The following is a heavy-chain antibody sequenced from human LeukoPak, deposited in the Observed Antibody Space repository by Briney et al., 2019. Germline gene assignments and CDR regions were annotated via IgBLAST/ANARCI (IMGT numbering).Heavy chain of an antibody. CDR2: ISAYSGNT. CDR1: GYNFPRNG. J-gene: IGHJ4*02. Sequence: ASVKVSCKPSGYNFPRNGISWVRQAPGRGLEWMGWISAYSGNTNYAQKFQDRVTLTTDTSTSTAYMELRSLRSDDTAVYYCARDVNYAFDYWGQGTLVTVSS. V-gene: IGHV1-18*01. D-gene: IGHD3-16*01. CDR3: ARDVNYAFDY.